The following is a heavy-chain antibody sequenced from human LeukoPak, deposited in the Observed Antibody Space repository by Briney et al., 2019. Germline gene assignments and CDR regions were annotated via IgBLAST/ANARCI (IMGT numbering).Heavy chain of an antibody. CDR2: TKQDGSEK. J-gene: IGHJ4*02. Sequence: GGSLRLSCAASGFTFSTYWMSWVRQAPGKGLEWVANTKQDGSEKYYVDSVKGRFSISRDNTKNSLYLQVNSLRAEDTAVYYCARDFRGSLGYWGQGTLVTVSS. D-gene: IGHD1-26*01. V-gene: IGHV3-7*01. CDR3: ARDFRGSLGY. CDR1: GFTFSTYW.